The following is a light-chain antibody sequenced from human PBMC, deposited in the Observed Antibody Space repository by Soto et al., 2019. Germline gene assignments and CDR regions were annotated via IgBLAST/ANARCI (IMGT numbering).Light chain of an antibody. CDR2: LGS. V-gene: IGKV2-28*01. J-gene: IGKJ1*01. Sequence: IVMTQSPLSLPVTPVEPASISCRSSQSLLYSNGYNYLDWYLQKPGQSPQLLIYLGSNRASGVPDRFSGSVSGTDFTLKISRVEAEDVGLYYCMQALQAPLTFGQGTKVDIK. CDR3: MQALQAPLT. CDR1: QSLLYSNGYNY.